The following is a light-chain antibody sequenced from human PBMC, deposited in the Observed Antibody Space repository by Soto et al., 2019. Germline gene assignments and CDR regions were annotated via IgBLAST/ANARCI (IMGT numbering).Light chain of an antibody. J-gene: IGKJ1*01. CDR1: QSVSSK. CDR3: QQYNSWLWT. CDR2: GAS. Sequence: EIVMTQSPATLSVSPGEGATLSCRASQSVSSKLAWYQQKPGQAPRLLIYGASTRATGIPARFSGSGSGTEFTLIISSLQSENAAVYYCQQYNSWLWTLGQGTKVDI. V-gene: IGKV3-15*01.